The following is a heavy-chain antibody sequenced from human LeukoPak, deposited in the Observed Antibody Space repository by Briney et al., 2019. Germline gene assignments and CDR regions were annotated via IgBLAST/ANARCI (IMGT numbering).Heavy chain of an antibody. CDR1: GFPFSSYW. V-gene: IGHV3-21*01. Sequence: GGSLRLSCAASGFPFSSYWMHWFRQAPGKGLERVSSISSRSTNIFYADSVKGRFTISRDNAKNSLYLQMNSLGAEDTAVYYCARDAQWLVPEGYFYYMDVWGKGTTVTVSS. CDR3: ARDAQWLVPEGYFYYMDV. D-gene: IGHD6-19*01. J-gene: IGHJ6*03. CDR2: ISSRSTNI.